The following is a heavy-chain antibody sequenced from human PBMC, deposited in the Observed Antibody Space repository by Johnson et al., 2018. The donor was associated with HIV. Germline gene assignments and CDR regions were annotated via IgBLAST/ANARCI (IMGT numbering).Heavy chain of an antibody. D-gene: IGHD3-16*01. J-gene: IGHJ3*02. Sequence: QMQLVESGGGLVKPGGSLKLSCAVSGFTFSDHYMSWIRQTPGKGLQWVSYISGSGSIIYSTDSVQGRFPISRANVKNSLYLQMDSLRPEDTAVYYCARSRHGGIQPSDAFDIWGQGTMVTVSS. CDR2: ISGSGSII. CDR1: GFTFSDHY. V-gene: IGHV3-11*04. CDR3: ARSRHGGIQPSDAFDI.